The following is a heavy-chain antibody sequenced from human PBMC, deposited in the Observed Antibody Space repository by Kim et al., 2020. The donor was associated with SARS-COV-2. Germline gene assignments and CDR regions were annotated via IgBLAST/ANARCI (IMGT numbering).Heavy chain of an antibody. CDR2: ISYDGRTK. V-gene: IGHV3-30*18. J-gene: IGHJ4*02. CDR1: GLTFNRVG. CDR3: AKDKGATSIDY. Sequence: GGSLRLSCVTSGLTFNRVGMHWVRQAPGKGLEWLTFISYDGRTKTYADSERGRFTVSRDDSKNTLYLEVSNLKPDDTATYYCAKDKGATSIDYWGQGTLV.